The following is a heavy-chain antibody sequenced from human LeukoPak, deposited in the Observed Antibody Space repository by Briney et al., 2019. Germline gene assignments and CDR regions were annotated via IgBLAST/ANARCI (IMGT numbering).Heavy chain of an antibody. V-gene: IGHV3-23*01. CDR3: AKGSLGSWYFFDS. CDR1: GFTYSSYA. CDR2: FSRNGHDT. J-gene: IGHJ4*02. D-gene: IGHD6-13*01. Sequence: GGSLRLSCAAAGFTYSSYAMSWVRQAPGKGPEWVTTFSRNGHDTYYADSVKGRFTIFRDNSKSTLYLQMNSLRAEDTAVYYCAKGSLGSWYFFDSWGQGTLVTVSS.